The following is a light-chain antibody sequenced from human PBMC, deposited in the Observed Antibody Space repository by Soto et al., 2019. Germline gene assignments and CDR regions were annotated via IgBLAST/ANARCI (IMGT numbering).Light chain of an antibody. CDR1: QSVSSF. Sequence: EIVLSQFPATLSLSPWERATLFCRASQSVSSFLAWYQQKPGQAPRLVIYDASKRATGIPARFSGSGSGTDFTLTISSLEPEDFAVYYCQQRSSWRVTFGGGTKV. V-gene: IGKV3-11*01. J-gene: IGKJ4*01. CDR3: QQRSSWRVT. CDR2: DAS.